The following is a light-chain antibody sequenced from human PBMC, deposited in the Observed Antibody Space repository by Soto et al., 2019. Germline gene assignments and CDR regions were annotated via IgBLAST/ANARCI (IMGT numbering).Light chain of an antibody. Sequence: EIVLTQSPGTLSLSPGERATLSCRASQSVSTFLAWYQQKPGQAPRLLMYDVSKRAPGIPARFSGSGSGTEFTLTISSLEPEDFAVYFCQQFGSSPPWTFGQGTKVEIK. CDR1: QSVSTF. V-gene: IGKV3-20*01. CDR2: DVS. J-gene: IGKJ1*01. CDR3: QQFGSSPPWT.